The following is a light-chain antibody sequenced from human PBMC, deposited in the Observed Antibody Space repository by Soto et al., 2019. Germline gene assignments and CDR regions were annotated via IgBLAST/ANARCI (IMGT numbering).Light chain of an antibody. J-gene: IGLJ1*01. CDR2: DVS. CDR1: SSDVGGYNY. Sequence: QCVLTQPASVFGCPGQSITISCTGTSSDVGGYNYVSWYQQHPGKAPKFMIYDVSNRPSGVSNRFSGSKSGNTASLTISGLQAEDDADYYCSSYTISSTRVFGTGTKVTVL. CDR3: SSYTISSTRV. V-gene: IGLV2-14*01.